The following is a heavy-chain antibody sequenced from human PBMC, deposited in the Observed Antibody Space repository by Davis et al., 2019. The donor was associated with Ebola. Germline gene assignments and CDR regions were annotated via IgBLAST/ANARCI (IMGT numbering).Heavy chain of an antibody. CDR3: ARLYSSGWYSLDY. CDR2: IYSGGST. D-gene: IGHD6-19*01. J-gene: IGHJ4*02. V-gene: IGHV3-53*01. CDR1: GFTVSSNY. Sequence: GESLKISCAASGFTVSSNYMSWVRQAPGKGLEWVSVIYSGGSTYYADSVKGRFTISRDNSKNTLYLQMNSLRAEDTAVYYCARLYSSGWYSLDYWGQGTLVTVSS.